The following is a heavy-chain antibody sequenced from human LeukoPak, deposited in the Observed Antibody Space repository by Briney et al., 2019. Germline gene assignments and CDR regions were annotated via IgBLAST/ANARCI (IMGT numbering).Heavy chain of an antibody. CDR1: GFTFSDYY. D-gene: IGHD3-10*01. J-gene: IGHJ3*02. CDR2: ISSSGSTI. V-gene: IGHV3-11*01. Sequence: PGGSLRLSCAAAGFTFSDYYMSWIRHAPGKGLEWVSYISSSGSTIYYADSVKGRFTISRDNAKNSLYLQMNSLRAKDTAVYYCARELLCHNAFDIWGQGTMVTVSS. CDR3: ARELLCHNAFDI.